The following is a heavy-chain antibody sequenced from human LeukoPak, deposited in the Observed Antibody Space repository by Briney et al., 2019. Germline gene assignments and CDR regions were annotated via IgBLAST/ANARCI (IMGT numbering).Heavy chain of an antibody. CDR1: GYTFTNYG. CDR3: ARDQSVRLLQTSSTYFKHVFAI. D-gene: IGHD6-13*01. Sequence: ASVKVSCKTSGYTFTNYGISWVRQAPGLGLEWMGWISAYNGNTNYAQKVQGRVTMTTDTSTSTAYMELRSLRFDDTAVYYCARDQSVRLLQTSSTYFKHVFAIWGQGSMVTVSS. J-gene: IGHJ3*02. CDR2: ISAYNGNT. V-gene: IGHV1-18*01.